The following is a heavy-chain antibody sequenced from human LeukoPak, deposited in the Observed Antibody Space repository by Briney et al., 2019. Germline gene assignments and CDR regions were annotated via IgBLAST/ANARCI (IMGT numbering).Heavy chain of an antibody. V-gene: IGHV4-39*07. CDR1: GGSISSSSYY. CDR2: IYYSGST. CDR3: ARESLTWLQSRTSWFDP. J-gene: IGHJ5*02. Sequence: SETLSLTCTVSGGSISSSSYYWGWIRQPPGKGLEWIGTIYYSGSTYYNPSLKSRVTISVDSSKNQFSLRLSSVTAADTAVYYCARESLTWLQSRTSWFDPWGQGTLVTVSS. D-gene: IGHD5-24*01.